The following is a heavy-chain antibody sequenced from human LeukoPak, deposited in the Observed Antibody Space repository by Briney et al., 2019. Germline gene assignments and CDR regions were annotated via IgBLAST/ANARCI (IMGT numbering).Heavy chain of an antibody. J-gene: IGHJ4*02. V-gene: IGHV3-33*01. CDR1: GFTFSSYG. CDR2: IWYDGSNK. D-gene: IGHD5-18*01. CDR3: AREDPTAMAMGDY. Sequence: GGSLRLSCAASGFTFSSYGMHWVRQAPGKGLGWVAVIWYDGSNKYYADSVKGRFTISRDNSKNALYLQMNSLRAEDTAVYYCAREDPTAMAMGDYWGQGTLVTVSS.